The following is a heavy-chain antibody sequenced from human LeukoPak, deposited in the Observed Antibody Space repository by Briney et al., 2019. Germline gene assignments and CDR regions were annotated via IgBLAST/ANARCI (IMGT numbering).Heavy chain of an antibody. CDR1: GYTFTSYG. CDR3: ARDTYYDILTGPDY. CDR2: ISAYNGNT. J-gene: IGHJ4*02. D-gene: IGHD3-9*01. V-gene: IGHV1-18*01. Sequence: ASVKVSCKASGYTFTSYGISWVRQAPGQGLEWMGWISAYNGNTNYAQKLQGRVTMTTDTSTSTAYMELRSLRSDDTAVYYCARDTYYDILTGPDYWGQGTLVTVSS.